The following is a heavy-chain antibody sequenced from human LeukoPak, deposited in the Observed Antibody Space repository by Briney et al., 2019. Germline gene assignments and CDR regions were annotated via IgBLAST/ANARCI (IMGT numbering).Heavy chain of an antibody. Sequence: GGSLRLSCAASGFTFDDYGLSWVRQAPGKGLEWVSSISSSSSYIYYADSVKGRFTISRDNAKNSLYLQMNSLKTEDTAVYYCTTDREYGDYSRYWGQGTLVTVSS. CDR3: TTDREYGDYSRY. J-gene: IGHJ4*02. CDR2: ISSSSSYI. V-gene: IGHV3-21*03. CDR1: GFTFDDYG. D-gene: IGHD4-17*01.